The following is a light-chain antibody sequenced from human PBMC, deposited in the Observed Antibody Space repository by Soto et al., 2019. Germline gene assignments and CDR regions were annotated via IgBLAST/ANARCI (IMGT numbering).Light chain of an antibody. CDR3: QQYGSSPLT. CDR1: QSVSSSF. Sequence: PGERATLSCRASQSVSSSFLAWYQQKPGQAPRLLIYGASSRATGIPDRFSGSGSGTDFTLTISRLEPEDVAVHYCQQYGSSPLTFGGGTKVEIK. CDR2: GAS. V-gene: IGKV3-20*01. J-gene: IGKJ4*01.